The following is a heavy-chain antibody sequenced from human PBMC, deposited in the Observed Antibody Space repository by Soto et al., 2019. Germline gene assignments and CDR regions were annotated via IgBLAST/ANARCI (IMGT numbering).Heavy chain of an antibody. CDR3: AREVPVLGYCSGGSCSPYWYFDL. Sequence: QVRLVQSGAEVKKPGASVKVSCKASGYTFTSYYMHWVRQAPGQGLEWMGIINPSGGSTSYAQKFQGRVSMTRDTSASTVYMELSSLRSEDTAVYYCAREVPVLGYCSGGSCSPYWYFDLWGRGTLVTVSS. CDR2: INPSGGST. D-gene: IGHD2-15*01. V-gene: IGHV1-46*01. J-gene: IGHJ2*01. CDR1: GYTFTSYY.